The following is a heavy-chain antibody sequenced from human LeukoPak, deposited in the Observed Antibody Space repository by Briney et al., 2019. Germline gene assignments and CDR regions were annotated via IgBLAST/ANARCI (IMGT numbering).Heavy chain of an antibody. Sequence: GESLKISCKGSGYSFTSYWIGWVRQMPGKGLEWMGIIYPGDSDTRYSPSFQGQVTISADKSISTAYLQWSSLKASDTAMYYCARRQGFPPRKNYYYYGMGVWGQGTTVTVSS. CDR1: GYSFTSYW. J-gene: IGHJ6*02. V-gene: IGHV5-51*01. CDR3: ARRQGFPPRKNYYYYGMGV. CDR2: IYPGDSDT.